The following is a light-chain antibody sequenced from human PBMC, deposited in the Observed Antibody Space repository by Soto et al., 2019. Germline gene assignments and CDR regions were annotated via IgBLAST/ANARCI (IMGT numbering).Light chain of an antibody. CDR3: CSYAGSSTLV. Sequence: QSALTQPAFVSGSPGQSITISCTGTSSDVGSYNLVSWYQQHPGKAPKLMIYEVSKRPSGVSNRFSGSKSGNTASLTISGLQAEDEADYYCCSYAGSSTLVFGGGTNLTVL. CDR1: SSDVGSYNL. J-gene: IGLJ2*01. CDR2: EVS. V-gene: IGLV2-23*02.